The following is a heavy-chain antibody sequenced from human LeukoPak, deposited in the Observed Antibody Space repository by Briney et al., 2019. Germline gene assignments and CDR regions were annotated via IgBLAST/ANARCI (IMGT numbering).Heavy chain of an antibody. CDR3: ARDRSAVEDY. J-gene: IGHJ4*02. V-gene: IGHV3-11*06. CDR1: GFTFTDYY. CDR2: IDISGSYT. D-gene: IGHD5-18*01. Sequence: SGGSLRLSCAASGFTFTDYYMSWIRQAPGKGLEWVSYIDISGSYTNYADSVKGRFTISRDNAENSLYLQMNSLRAEDTAVYYCARDRSAVEDYWGQGTLVTVSS.